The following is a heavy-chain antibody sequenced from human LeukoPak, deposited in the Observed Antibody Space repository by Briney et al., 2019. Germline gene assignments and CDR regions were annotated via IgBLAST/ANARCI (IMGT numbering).Heavy chain of an antibody. D-gene: IGHD2-21*02. CDR2: IYHSGST. Sequence: PSETLSLTCADSGGSICSGGYSWSWIRQPPGKGLGWLGYIYHSGSTYYNPSLKSRVTISVDRSKNQFSLKLSSVTAADTAVYYCASSDCGGDCFNAFDIWGQGTMVTVSS. CDR3: ASSDCGGDCFNAFDI. J-gene: IGHJ3*02. V-gene: IGHV4-30-2*01. CDR1: GGSICSGGYS.